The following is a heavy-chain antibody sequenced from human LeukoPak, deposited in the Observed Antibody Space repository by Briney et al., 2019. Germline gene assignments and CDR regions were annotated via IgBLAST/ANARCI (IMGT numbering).Heavy chain of an antibody. Sequence: ASVKVSCKASGYTFTGYYMHWVRQAPGQGLEWMGWINPNSGGTNYAQKFQGRVTMTRDTSISTAYMELSRLRSDDTAVYYCARDEYDILTGYYSGWFDPWGQGTLVTVSS. J-gene: IGHJ5*02. CDR1: GYTFTGYY. D-gene: IGHD3-9*01. CDR3: ARDEYDILTGYYSGWFDP. V-gene: IGHV1-2*02. CDR2: INPNSGGT.